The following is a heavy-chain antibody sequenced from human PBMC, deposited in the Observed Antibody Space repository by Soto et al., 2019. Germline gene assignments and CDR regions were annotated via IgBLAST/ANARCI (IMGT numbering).Heavy chain of an antibody. J-gene: IGHJ5*02. V-gene: IGHV3-74*01. Sequence: VHLVESGGGLVQPWGSLRLSCAASGFNFTNHWMHWVRQAPGKGLVWVSRITSDGKSKAYAESVKGRFAISRDNAKNTVYLPLNGLTVEDTAVYYCARESGDWPLNWFDPWGQGTLVTVSS. D-gene: IGHD2-21*02. CDR3: ARESGDWPLNWFDP. CDR1: GFNFTNHW. CDR2: ITSDGKSK.